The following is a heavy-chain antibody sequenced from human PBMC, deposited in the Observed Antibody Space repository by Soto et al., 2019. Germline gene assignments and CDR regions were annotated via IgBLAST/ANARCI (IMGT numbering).Heavy chain of an antibody. Sequence: QVQLQESGPGLVKPSQTLSLTCTVSGGSISSGDSYWSWIRQPPGKGLEWIGYIYYSGATYYNPSLKLRVTISVDTSKNQFSRYLSSVTGADTAVXXXXXXXXXXXXXXXXDYWGQGTLATVSS. CDR3: XXXXXXXXXXXXXDY. J-gene: IGHJ4*02. V-gene: IGHV4-30-4*01. CDR2: IYYSGAT. CDR1: GGSISSGDSY.